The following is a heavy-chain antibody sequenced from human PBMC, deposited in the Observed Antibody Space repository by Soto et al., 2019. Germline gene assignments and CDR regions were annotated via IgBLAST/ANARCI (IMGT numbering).Heavy chain of an antibody. Sequence: QITLKESGPTLVKPTQTLTLTCTFSGFSLSTSGVGVAWIRQPPGKALEWLALIYWDDDKRYSPSLKSRLTITKDTSKNQVVLTMTNMDPGDTATYYLAHSRKSYYDILTGYNYWGPGTLVTVSS. CDR1: GFSLSTSGVG. CDR3: AHSRKSYYDILTGYNY. J-gene: IGHJ4*02. V-gene: IGHV2-5*02. D-gene: IGHD3-9*01. CDR2: IYWDDDK.